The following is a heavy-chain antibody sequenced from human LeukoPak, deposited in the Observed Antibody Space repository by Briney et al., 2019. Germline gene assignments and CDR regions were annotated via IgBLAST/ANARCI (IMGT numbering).Heavy chain of an antibody. J-gene: IGHJ4*02. V-gene: IGHV3-53*01. CDR3: ARDLYGVSRDY. D-gene: IGHD4-17*01. CDR1: GFTVSSNY. CDR2: IYSSGST. Sequence: GGSLRLSCAASGFTVSSNYMNWVRQAPGKGLEWVSVIYSSGSTYYADSVKGRFTISRDNSKNTLYLQMNSLRAEDTAVYYCARDLYGVSRDYCGQGTLVTVSS.